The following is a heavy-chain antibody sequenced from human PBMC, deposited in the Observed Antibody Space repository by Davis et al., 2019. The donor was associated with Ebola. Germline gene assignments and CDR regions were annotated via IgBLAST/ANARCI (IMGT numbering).Heavy chain of an antibody. D-gene: IGHD6-19*01. V-gene: IGHV3-7*03. CDR1: GFTFSSYW. CDR2: IKQDGSEK. Sequence: GESLKISCAASGFTFSSYWMSWVRQAPGKGLEWVANIKQDGSEKYYVDSVKGRFTISRDNAKNSLYLQMNSLRAEDTAVYYCARVAAVAGYYYYYYGMDVWGQGTTVTVSS. J-gene: IGHJ6*02. CDR3: ARVAAVAGYYYYYYGMDV.